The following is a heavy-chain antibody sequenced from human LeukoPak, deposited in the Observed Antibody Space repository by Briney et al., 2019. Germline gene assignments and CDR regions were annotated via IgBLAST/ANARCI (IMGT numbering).Heavy chain of an antibody. CDR2: IDPGDSYT. D-gene: IGHD2-15*01. Sequence: EESLKISCKGSGYSFTSYWITWVRQMPGKGLEWMGRIDPGDSYTNYSPSFQGHVTISADKSISTAYLQWSSLKASDTAMYYCARCLPRYCSGGSCYSPRDYYYYGMDVWGKGTTVTVSS. CDR1: GYSFTSYW. J-gene: IGHJ6*04. V-gene: IGHV5-10-1*01. CDR3: ARCLPRYCSGGSCYSPRDYYYYGMDV.